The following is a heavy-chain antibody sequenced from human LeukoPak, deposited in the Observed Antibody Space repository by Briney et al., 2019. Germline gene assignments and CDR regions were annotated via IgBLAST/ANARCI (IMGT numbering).Heavy chain of an antibody. J-gene: IGHJ3*02. CDR2: INHSGST. V-gene: IGHV4-34*01. Sequence: SETLSLTCAVYGGSFSGYYWSWIRQPPGKGLEWIGEINHSGSTNYNPSLKSRVTISVDTSKNQFSLKLSSVTAADTAVYYCARLLAAAGRPAFAFDIWGQGTMVTVSS. CDR3: ARLLAAAGRPAFAFDI. D-gene: IGHD6-13*01. CDR1: GGSFSGYY.